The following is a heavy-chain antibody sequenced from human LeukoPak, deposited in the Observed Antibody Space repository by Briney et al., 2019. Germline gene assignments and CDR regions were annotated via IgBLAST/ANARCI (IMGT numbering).Heavy chain of an antibody. CDR3: ARWSSGYYDAFDI. V-gene: IGHV4-34*01. CDR2: INHSGST. CDR1: GGSFSDYY. J-gene: IGHJ3*02. Sequence: PSETLSLTCAVYGGSFSDYYWSWIRQPPGKGLEWIGEINHSGSTNYNPSLKSRVTISVDTSKNQFSLKLSSVTAADTAVYYCARWSSGYYDAFDIWGQGTMVTLSS. D-gene: IGHD3-22*01.